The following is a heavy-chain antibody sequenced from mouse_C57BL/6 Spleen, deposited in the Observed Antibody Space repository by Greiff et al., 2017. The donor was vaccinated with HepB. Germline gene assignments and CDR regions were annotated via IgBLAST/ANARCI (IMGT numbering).Heavy chain of an antibody. D-gene: IGHD1-1*01. Sequence: QVQLQQPGAELVKPGASVKMSCKASGYTFTSYWITWVKQRPGQGLEWIGDIYPGSGSTNYNEKFKSKATLTVDTSSSTAYMPLSSLTSEDSAVYYCARDPVSSYNFHYWGQGTTPTVSS. CDR1: GYTFTSYW. CDR2: IYPGSGST. CDR3: ARDPVSSYNFHY. J-gene: IGHJ2*01. V-gene: IGHV1-55*01.